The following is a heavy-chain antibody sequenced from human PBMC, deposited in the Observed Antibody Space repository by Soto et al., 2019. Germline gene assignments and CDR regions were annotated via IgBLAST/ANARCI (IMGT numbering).Heavy chain of an antibody. CDR2: INAGNGNT. CDR3: ARGSDYYYWADY. CDR1: GYTFTSYA. D-gene: IGHD3-22*01. J-gene: IGHJ4*02. Sequence: GASVKVSCKASGYTFTSYAMHWVRQAPGQRLEWMGWINAGNGNTKYSQKFQGRVTITRDTSASTAYMELSSLRSEDTAVYYCARGSDYYYWADYWGQGTLVTVSA. V-gene: IGHV1-3*01.